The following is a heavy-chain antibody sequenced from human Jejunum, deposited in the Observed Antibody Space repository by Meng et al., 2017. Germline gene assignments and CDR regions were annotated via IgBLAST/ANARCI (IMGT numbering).Heavy chain of an antibody. CDR3: ARDRTTGRYFDY. V-gene: IGHV4-30-4*01. CDR1: GGSISSGDYY. D-gene: IGHD4-11*01. Sequence: QVQLQESCPGLVKPSQTLSPTCTVSGGSISSGDYYWSWIRQPPGKGLEWIGYIYYSGSTYYNPSLKSRVTISVDTSKNQFSLKLSSVTAADTAVYYCARDRTTGRYFDYWGQGTLVTVSS. CDR2: IYYSGST. J-gene: IGHJ4*02.